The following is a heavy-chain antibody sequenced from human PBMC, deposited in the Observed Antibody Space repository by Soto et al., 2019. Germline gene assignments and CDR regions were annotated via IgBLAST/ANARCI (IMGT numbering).Heavy chain of an antibody. D-gene: IGHD3-10*01. CDR1: GFTLSTYG. Sequence: QVQLVESGGGVVQPGRSLRLSCAASGFTLSTYGMHWVRQAPGKGLEWVAVIYTDGRNNYYSVTVKCRFTISRENYKNTLELQVNSVRDEDTAVFTCVGDNYGIPGGGACDVWGQGTMVTVSS. CDR2: IYTDGRNN. J-gene: IGHJ3*01. V-gene: IGHV3-33*01. CDR3: VGDNYGIPGGGACDV.